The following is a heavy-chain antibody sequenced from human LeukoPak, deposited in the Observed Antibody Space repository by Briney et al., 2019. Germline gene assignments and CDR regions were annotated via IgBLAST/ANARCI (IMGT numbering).Heavy chain of an antibody. D-gene: IGHD1-26*01. CDR2: IYPGDSGP. V-gene: IGHV5-51*01. CDR1: GYRFTSYW. CDR3: GMSGDRVPLQDDVFDV. J-gene: IGHJ3*01. Sequence: GESPKTSFHGLGYRFTSYWIGRVRPMPGKGLEWMGIIYPGDSGPTYSPSFQGQVTISVDKSISTAYLQWSSLQASDTAMYYCGMSGDRVPLQDDVFDVWGQGTMVTVST.